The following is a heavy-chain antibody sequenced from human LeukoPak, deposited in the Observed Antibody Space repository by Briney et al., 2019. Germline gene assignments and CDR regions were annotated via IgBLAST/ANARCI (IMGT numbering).Heavy chain of an antibody. CDR2: IYYSGST. D-gene: IGHD5-12*01. J-gene: IGHJ5*02. CDR3: NTIYSGTRNWFDP. V-gene: IGHV4-39*01. CDR1: GGSISSSSYY. Sequence: SETLSLTCTVSGGSISSSSYYWGWIRQPPGKGLEWIGSIYYSGSTYYNPSLKSRVTISVDTSKNQFSLKLSSVTAADTAVYYCNTIYSGTRNWFDPWGQGTLVTVSS.